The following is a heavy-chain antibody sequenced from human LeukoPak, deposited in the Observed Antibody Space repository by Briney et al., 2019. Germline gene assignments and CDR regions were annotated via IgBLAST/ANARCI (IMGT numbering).Heavy chain of an antibody. CDR1: GGSISSSSYY. CDR3: ARLTVTTPLDY. Sequence: SETLSLTCTVSGGSISSSSYYWGWIRQPPGKGLEWIASIYYSGSTYYNPSLKSRVTISVDTSKNQFSLKLSSVTAADTAVYYCARLTVTTPLDYWGQGTLVTVSS. J-gene: IGHJ4*02. CDR2: IYYSGST. D-gene: IGHD4-17*01. V-gene: IGHV4-39*01.